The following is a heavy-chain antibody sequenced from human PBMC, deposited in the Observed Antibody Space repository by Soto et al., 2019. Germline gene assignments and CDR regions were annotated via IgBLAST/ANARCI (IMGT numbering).Heavy chain of an antibody. CDR2: IYPGDSET. D-gene: IGHD5-18*01. J-gene: IGHJ4*02. CDR3: AHAEGGYSYGYDY. CDR1: GYSFTSYW. Sequence: GESLKISCKGSGYSFTSYWIGWVRQMPGKGLEWMGIIYPGDSETRYSPSFQGQVTISADKSISTAYLQWSSLKASDTAMDYCAHAEGGYSYGYDYWGQGTLVTVSS. V-gene: IGHV5-51*01.